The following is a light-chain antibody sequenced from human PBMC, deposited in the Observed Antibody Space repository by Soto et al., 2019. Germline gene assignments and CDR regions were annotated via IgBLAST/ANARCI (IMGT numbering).Light chain of an antibody. CDR1: SSDVGSYNL. V-gene: IGLV2-14*02. J-gene: IGLJ1*01. CDR3: SSYTSSSTLSYV. CDR2: DVS. Sequence: QSVLTQPASVSGSPGQSITISCTGTSSDVGSYNLVSWYQQHPGKAPKLMIYDVSKRPSGVSNRFSGSKSGNTASLTISGLQAEDEADYYCSSYTSSSTLSYVFGTGTKVTVL.